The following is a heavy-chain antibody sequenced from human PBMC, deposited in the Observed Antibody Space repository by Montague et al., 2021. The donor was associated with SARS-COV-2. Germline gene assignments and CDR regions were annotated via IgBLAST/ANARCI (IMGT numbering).Heavy chain of an antibody. CDR3: ARTSASSDY. Sequence: CAISGDSVSVDNASWNWNRQSPSRHLGWLGGSYYRSKWYNDYAVSVKSRITINPDTSKNQISLQLNSVTPEDTAVYYCARTSASSDYWGQGTLVTVSS. CDR2: SYYRSKWYN. V-gene: IGHV6-1*01. CDR1: GDSVSVDNAS. J-gene: IGHJ4*02. D-gene: IGHD1-26*01.